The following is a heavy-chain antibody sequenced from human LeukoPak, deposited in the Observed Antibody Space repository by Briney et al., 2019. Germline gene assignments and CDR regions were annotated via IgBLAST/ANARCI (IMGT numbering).Heavy chain of an antibody. Sequence: ASVKVSCKASGYTLTSYALNWVRQAPGQGLEWMGWINTNTGNPTYAQGFTGRFVFSLDPSVSTSYLQISSLKAEDTAMYYCARAYSGSYSGFDYWGQGTPVTVSS. CDR3: ARAYSGSYSGFDY. J-gene: IGHJ4*02. CDR2: INTNTGNP. D-gene: IGHD1-26*01. CDR1: GYTLTSYA. V-gene: IGHV7-4-1*02.